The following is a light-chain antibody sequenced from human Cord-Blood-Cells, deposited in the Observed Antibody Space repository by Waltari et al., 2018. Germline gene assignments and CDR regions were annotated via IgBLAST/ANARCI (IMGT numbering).Light chain of an antibody. Sequence: VIWMIQSPSLLSASTGERVTISCRMSQSISSYLACYQQKPGKAPELLIYAASTLQSGVPSRFSGSGSGTDFTLTISCLQSEDFATYYCQQYYSFPYTFGQGTKLEIK. CDR1: QSISSY. CDR3: QQYYSFPYT. V-gene: IGKV1D-8*01. J-gene: IGKJ2*01. CDR2: AAS.